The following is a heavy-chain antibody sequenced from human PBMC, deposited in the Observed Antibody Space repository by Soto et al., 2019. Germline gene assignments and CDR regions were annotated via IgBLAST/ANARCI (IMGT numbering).Heavy chain of an antibody. CDR3: AKALSGYTYGPFDY. D-gene: IGHD5-18*01. V-gene: IGHV3-9*01. CDR2: ITWNSGSI. CDR1: GFTFDDYA. Sequence: VQLVESGGGLVQPGRSLRLSCAASGFTFDDYAMHWVRQAPGKGLEWVSGITWNSGSIGYADSVKGRFTISRDKAKNSLYLQMNSLRTEDTALYYCAKALSGYTYGPFDYWGQGTLVTVSS. J-gene: IGHJ4*02.